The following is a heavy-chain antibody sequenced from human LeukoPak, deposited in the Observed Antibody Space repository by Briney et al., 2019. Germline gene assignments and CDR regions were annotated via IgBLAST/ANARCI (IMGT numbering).Heavy chain of an antibody. CDR1: GGSFSGNY. Sequence: KPSEPLSLTCAVYGGSFSGNYWSWIRQPPGKGLEWIGEIIHDRGTGRGTPTYNPSLKSRVTISVDTSKNQFSLQLNSVTPEDTAVYYCARENYSSGWSHWYFDLWGRGTLVTVSS. V-gene: IGHV4-34*12. CDR2: IIHDRGTGRGTP. D-gene: IGHD6-19*01. CDR3: ARENYSSGWSHWYFDL. J-gene: IGHJ2*01.